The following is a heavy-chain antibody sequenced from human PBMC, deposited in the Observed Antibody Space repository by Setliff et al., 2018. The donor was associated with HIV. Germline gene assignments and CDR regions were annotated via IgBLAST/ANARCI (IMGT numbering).Heavy chain of an antibody. CDR2: IKQDGSEK. CDR3: ARFLTTGDY. CDR1: GFTFSNYW. D-gene: IGHD4-17*01. Sequence: GGSLRLSCAASGFTFSNYWMSWVRQAPGKGLEWVANIKQDGSEKNYVDSVKGRFTISRDNAKNSLYLQMISLRPEDTAVYYCARFLTTGDYWGQGTLVTVSS. V-gene: IGHV3-7*01. J-gene: IGHJ4*02.